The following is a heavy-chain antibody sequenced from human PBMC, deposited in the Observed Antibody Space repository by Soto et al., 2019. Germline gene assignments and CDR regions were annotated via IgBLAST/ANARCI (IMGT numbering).Heavy chain of an antibody. V-gene: IGHV1-18*01. CDR3: ARGGADYWSGYYTPDF. D-gene: IGHD3-3*01. J-gene: IGHJ4*02. CDR1: GGTFSSYT. Sequence: ASVKVSCKASGGTFSSYTISWARQAPGQGLEWKGWVSPYNRRTDYAEKFKGRITMATDTSTDTVYMELTSLTPDDTAVYYCARGGADYWSGYYTPDFWGQGTLVTVSS. CDR2: VSPYNRRT.